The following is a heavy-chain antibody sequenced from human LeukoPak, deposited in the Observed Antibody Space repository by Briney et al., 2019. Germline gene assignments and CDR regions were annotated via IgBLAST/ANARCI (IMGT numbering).Heavy chain of an antibody. CDR2: ISAYNGNT. V-gene: IGHV1-18*01. J-gene: IGHJ5*02. CDR1: GYTFTSYG. Sequence: ASVKVSCKASGYTFTSYGISWVRQAPGQGLEWMGWISAYNGNTNYAQKLQGRVTMTTDTSTSTAYMELRSLRSDDTAVYYCARDLLPSIAAPGWFDPWGQGTLVTVSS. D-gene: IGHD6-6*01. CDR3: ARDLLPSIAAPGWFDP.